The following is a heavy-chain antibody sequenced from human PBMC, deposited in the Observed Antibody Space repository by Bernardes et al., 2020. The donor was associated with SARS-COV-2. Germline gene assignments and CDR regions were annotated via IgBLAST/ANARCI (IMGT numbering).Heavy chain of an antibody. J-gene: IGHJ4*02. D-gene: IGHD2-2*02. V-gene: IGHV1-24*01. Sequence: ASVKVSCKVSGYTLTELSMHWVRQAPGKGLEWMGGFDPEDGETIYAQKFQGRVTMTEDTSTDTAYMEQSSLRSEDTAVYYCATDLLGYCSSTSCYTRDYWGQGTLVTVSS. CDR1: GYTLTELS. CDR2: FDPEDGET. CDR3: ATDLLGYCSSTSCYTRDY.